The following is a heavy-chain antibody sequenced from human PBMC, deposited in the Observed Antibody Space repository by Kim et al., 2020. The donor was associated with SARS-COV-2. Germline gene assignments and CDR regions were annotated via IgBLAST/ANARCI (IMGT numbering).Heavy chain of an antibody. Sequence: GGSLRLSCAASGFTFSSYAMHWVRQAPGKGLEWVAVISYDGSNKYYADSVKGRFTISRDNSKNTLYLQMNSLRAEDTAVYYCAREDISGQFDYWGQGTVV. V-gene: IGHV3-30-3*01. J-gene: IGHJ4*02. CDR3: AREDISGQFDY. D-gene: IGHD6-25*01. CDR2: ISYDGSNK. CDR1: GFTFSSYA.